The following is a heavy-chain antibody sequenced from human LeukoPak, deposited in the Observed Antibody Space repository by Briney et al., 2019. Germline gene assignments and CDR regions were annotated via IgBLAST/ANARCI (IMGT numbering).Heavy chain of an antibody. J-gene: IGHJ4*02. CDR1: GRSFSGYY. D-gene: IGHD2-15*01. V-gene: IGHV4-34*01. CDR3: ARGLKRGSYCGGGSCQEGDY. Sequence: SETLSLTCAVYGRSFSGYYWSWIRQPPGKGLEWIGEINHSGSTNYNPSLKSRVTISVDTSKNQFSLKLSSVTAADTAVYYCARGLKRGSYCGGGSCQEGDYWGQGTLVTVSS. CDR2: INHSGST.